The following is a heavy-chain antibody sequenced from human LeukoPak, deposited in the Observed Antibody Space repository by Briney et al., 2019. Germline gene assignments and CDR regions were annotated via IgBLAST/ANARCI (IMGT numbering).Heavy chain of an antibody. J-gene: IGHJ4*02. D-gene: IGHD3-10*01. CDR3: ARAPYYGSGSYYDY. CDR1: GYTFTGYY. CDR2: INPNSGST. V-gene: IGHV1-2*04. Sequence: ASVKVSCKASGYTFTGYYMHWVRQAPGQGLEWMGWINPNSGSTNYAQKFQGWVTMTRDTSISTAYMELSRLRSDDTAVYYYARAPYYGSGSYYDYWGQGTLVTVSS.